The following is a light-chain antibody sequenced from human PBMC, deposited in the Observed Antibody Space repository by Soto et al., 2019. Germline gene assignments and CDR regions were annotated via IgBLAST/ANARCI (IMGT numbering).Light chain of an antibody. CDR1: SSNIGGNS. V-gene: IGLV1-51*01. J-gene: IGLJ1*01. Sequence: QSVMTQPPSVSAAPGQKVTISCSGSSSNIGGNSVSWYQQLPGTAPQLLIYDDNKRPSGIPDRFSGSKSGTSATLGITGFQTWDEADYYCGSWDSSLSAYVFGTGTKLTVL. CDR3: GSWDSSLSAYV. CDR2: DDN.